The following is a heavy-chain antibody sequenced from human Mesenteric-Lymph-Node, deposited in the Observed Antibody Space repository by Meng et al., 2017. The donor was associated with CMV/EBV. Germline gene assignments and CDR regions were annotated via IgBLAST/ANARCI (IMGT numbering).Heavy chain of an antibody. CDR1: GFTFSNYW. CDR3: ARDYRVGARGGMDV. D-gene: IGHD1-26*01. Sequence: GESLKISCAASGFTFSNYWMHWVRQAPGKGLVWVSRINRDGSSTSYADSVKGRFTISRDNSKNTLYLQMNSLRAEDTAVYYCARDYRVGARGGMDVWGQGTTVTVSS. V-gene: IGHV3-74*01. CDR2: INRDGSST. J-gene: IGHJ6*02.